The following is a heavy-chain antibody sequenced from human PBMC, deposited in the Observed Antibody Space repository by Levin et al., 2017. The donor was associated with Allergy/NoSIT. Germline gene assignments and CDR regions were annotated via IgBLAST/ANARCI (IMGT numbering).Heavy chain of an antibody. CDR3: VRDWGGYNVDS. V-gene: IGHV3-74*01. CDR2: INGDGSST. D-gene: IGHD5-24*01. Sequence: HPGGSLRLSCAASGFTFSRYWMHWVRQAPGKGLVWVSRINGDGSSTSYADSVKGRFTISRDNAKNTLYVQMSSLRAEDTALYYCVRDWGGYNVDSWGQGILVTVSS. CDR1: GFTFSRYW. J-gene: IGHJ4*02.